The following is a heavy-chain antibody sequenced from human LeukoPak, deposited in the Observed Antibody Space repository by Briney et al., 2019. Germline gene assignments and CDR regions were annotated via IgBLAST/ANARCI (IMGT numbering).Heavy chain of an antibody. CDR1: GGSISSCY. CDR2: ISYSGST. CDR3: ARRGVEMAPVRPDNWFDP. Sequence: SETLSLTCTVSGGSISSCYWGWIRQPPGKGLKWIGYISYSGSTKYNPSLKSRVTLSVDTSKNQFSLKVNSLTAADTAVYYCARRGVEMAPVRPDNWFDPWGQGTLVTVSS. V-gene: IGHV4-59*08. J-gene: IGHJ5*02. D-gene: IGHD5-24*01.